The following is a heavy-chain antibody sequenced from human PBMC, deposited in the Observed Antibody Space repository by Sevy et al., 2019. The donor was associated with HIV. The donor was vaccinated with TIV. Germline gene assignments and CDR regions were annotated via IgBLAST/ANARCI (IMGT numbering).Heavy chain of an antibody. CDR1: GFAFSSHA. V-gene: IGHV3-53*01. CDR3: AREEGYYFDY. J-gene: IGHJ4*02. Sequence: GGSLRLSCAASGFAFSSHARHWVRQAPGKGLEWVSVIYSGGGTYYADSVKGRFTISRDASKNTLHLQMGSLRAEDTAVYYCAREEGYYFDYWGQGTLVTVSS. CDR2: IYSGGGT.